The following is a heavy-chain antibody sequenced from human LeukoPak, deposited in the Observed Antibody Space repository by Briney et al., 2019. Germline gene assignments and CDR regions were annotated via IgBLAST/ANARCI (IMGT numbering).Heavy chain of an antibody. J-gene: IGHJ4*02. D-gene: IGHD5-12*01. CDR1: GFTFDDYA. V-gene: IGHV3-43*02. Sequence: PGGSLRLSCAASGFTFDDYAMHWVRHAPGKGLEWVSLISGDGGSTYYADSVKGRFTISRDNSKNSLYLQMNSLRTEDTALYYCAKDIALRGYSGYDSSGHIDYWGQGTLVTVSS. CDR3: AKDIALRGYSGYDSSGHIDY. CDR2: ISGDGGST.